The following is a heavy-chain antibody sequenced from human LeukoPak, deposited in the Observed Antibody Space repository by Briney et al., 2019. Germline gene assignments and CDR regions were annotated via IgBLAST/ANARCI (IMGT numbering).Heavy chain of an antibody. D-gene: IGHD4-17*01. J-gene: IGHJ3*02. CDR1: GDSFSSHY. CDR2: ISYIGST. Sequence: SETLSLTCVVSGDSFSSHYWTWIRQSPGKGLEWIGYISYIGSTNYNPSLKSRVTISIDTPKNQFSLKLRSVTAADTAVYYCARDLVTVTKGFDIWGQGPMVSVSA. V-gene: IGHV4-59*11. CDR3: ARDLVTVTKGFDI.